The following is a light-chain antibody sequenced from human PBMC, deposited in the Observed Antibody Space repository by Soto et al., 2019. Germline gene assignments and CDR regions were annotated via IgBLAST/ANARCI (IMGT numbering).Light chain of an antibody. V-gene: IGKV3-15*01. J-gene: IGKJ1*01. CDR2: GAS. Sequence: EIIMTQSPATLSVSPGESATLSCRASQTVSYNLAWYQQKPGQAPRLLIHGASTRATGIPARFRGSGSGTEFTLTTSSLQSEDCAVYYCQQYNNWWTFGPGTKVEI. CDR3: QQYNNWWT. CDR1: QTVSYN.